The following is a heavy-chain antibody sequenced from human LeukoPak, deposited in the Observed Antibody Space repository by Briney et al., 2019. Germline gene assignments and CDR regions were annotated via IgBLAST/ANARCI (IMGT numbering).Heavy chain of an antibody. J-gene: IGHJ6*03. D-gene: IGHD4-11*01. Sequence: GASVKVSCKASGYTFTGYYMHWVRQAPGQGLEWMGRINPNSGGTNYAQKFQGRVTMTRDTSISTAYMELSRPRSDDTAVYYCARDRRTVTKGNYYYYMDVWGKGTTVTVSS. CDR3: ARDRRTVTKGNYYYYMDV. CDR2: INPNSGGT. CDR1: GYTFTGYY. V-gene: IGHV1-2*06.